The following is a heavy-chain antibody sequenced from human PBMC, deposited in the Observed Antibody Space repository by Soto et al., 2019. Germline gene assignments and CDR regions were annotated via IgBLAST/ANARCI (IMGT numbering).Heavy chain of an antibody. Sequence: SVKVSCKASGGTFSSYAIRWVRQAPGQGLEWMGGIIPIFGTANYAQKFQGRVTITADKSTSTAYMELSSLRSEDTAVYYCARDSIVVVPAAMGGSWFDPWGQGTLVTVYS. CDR1: GGTFSSYA. V-gene: IGHV1-69*06. CDR2: IIPIFGTA. J-gene: IGHJ5*02. CDR3: ARDSIVVVPAAMGGSWFDP. D-gene: IGHD2-2*01.